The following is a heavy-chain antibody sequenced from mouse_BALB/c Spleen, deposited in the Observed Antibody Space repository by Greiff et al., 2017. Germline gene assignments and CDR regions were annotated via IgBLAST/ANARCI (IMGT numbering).Heavy chain of an antibody. CDR1: GFTFSSYA. V-gene: IGHV5-9-4*01. J-gene: IGHJ4*01. Sequence: EVKLMESGGGLVKPGGSLKLSCAASGFTFSSYAMSWVRQSPEKRLEWVAEISSGGSYTYYPDTVTGRFTISRDNAKNTLYLEMSSLRSEDTAMYYCARDAGGYDKDYYAMDYWGQGTSVTVSA. D-gene: IGHD2-2*01. CDR3: ARDAGGYDKDYYAMDY. CDR2: ISSGGSYT.